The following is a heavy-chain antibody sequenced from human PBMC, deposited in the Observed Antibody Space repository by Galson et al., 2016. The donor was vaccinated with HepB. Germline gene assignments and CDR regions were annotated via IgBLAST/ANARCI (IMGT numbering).Heavy chain of an antibody. V-gene: IGHV5-51*03. CDR1: GYSPTKYW. CDR3: ATRPGGEEYFDF. J-gene: IGHJ4*02. CDR2: IYPEDSDT. Sequence: QSGAEVKKPGESVKISCKGSGYSPTKYWIAWVRQKPGKGLEWMGIIYPEDSDTKYSPSVQGHVTISADTSISTAYLEWGSLRASDTARYYCATRPGGEEYFDFWGLGTPVTVSS. D-gene: IGHD2/OR15-2a*01.